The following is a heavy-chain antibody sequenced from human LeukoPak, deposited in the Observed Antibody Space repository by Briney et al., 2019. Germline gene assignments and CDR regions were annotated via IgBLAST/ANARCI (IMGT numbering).Heavy chain of an antibody. J-gene: IGHJ3*02. D-gene: IGHD3-3*01. CDR2: MNPNSGNT. V-gene: IGHV1-8*02. CDR3: ARGATYYDFWSGYYRDAFDI. Sequence: ASVKVSCKASGYTFTSYYMHWVRQATGQGLEWMGWMNPNSGNTGYAQKFQGRVTMTRNTSISTAYMELSSLRSEDTAVYYCARGATYYDFWSGYYRDAFDIWGQGTMVTVSS. CDR1: GYTFTSYY.